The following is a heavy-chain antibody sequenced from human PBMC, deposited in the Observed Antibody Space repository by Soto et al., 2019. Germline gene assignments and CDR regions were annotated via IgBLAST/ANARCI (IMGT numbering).Heavy chain of an antibody. J-gene: IGHJ4*02. D-gene: IGHD3-22*01. CDR1: GFTFSSYG. CDR2: ISYDGSNK. V-gene: IGHV3-30*18. CDR3: ANDGEYYYDSSGYYDY. Sequence: QVQLVESGGGVVQPGRSLRLSCAASGFTFSSYGMHWVRQAPGKGLEWVAVISYDGSNKYYADSVKGRFTISRDNSKNTLYLQMNSLRAEDTAVYYCANDGEYYYDSSGYYDYWGQGTLVTVSS.